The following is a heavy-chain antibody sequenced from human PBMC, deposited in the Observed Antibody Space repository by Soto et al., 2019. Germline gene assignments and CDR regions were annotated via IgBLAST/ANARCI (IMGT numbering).Heavy chain of an antibody. CDR2: INPNSGGT. V-gene: IGHV1-2*04. CDR1: GYTFTGYY. J-gene: IGHJ4*02. D-gene: IGHD3-16*01. CDR3: ARAGGGQLAGMATTTFDY. Sequence: QVQLVQSGAEVKKPGASVKVSCKASGYTFTGYYMHWVRQAPGQGLEWMGWINPNSGGTNYAQKFQGWVTMTRDTSISTAYREMSRLRSDDTAVYYWARAGGGQLAGMATTTFDYWGQGTLVTVSS.